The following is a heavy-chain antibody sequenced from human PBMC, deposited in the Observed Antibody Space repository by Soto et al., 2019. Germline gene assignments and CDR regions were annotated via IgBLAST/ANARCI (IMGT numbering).Heavy chain of an antibody. CDR1: GFTFSSYA. D-gene: IGHD3-10*01. V-gene: IGHV3-30-3*01. CDR3: ARTGALLWFGDEALPPYYYYGMDV. CDR2: ISYDGSNK. J-gene: IGHJ6*02. Sequence: GGSLRLSCAASGFTFSSYAMHWVRQAPGKGLEWVAVISYDGSNKYYADSVKGRFTISRDNSKNTLYLQMNSLRAEDTAVYYCARTGALLWFGDEALPPYYYYGMDVWGQGTTVTVSS.